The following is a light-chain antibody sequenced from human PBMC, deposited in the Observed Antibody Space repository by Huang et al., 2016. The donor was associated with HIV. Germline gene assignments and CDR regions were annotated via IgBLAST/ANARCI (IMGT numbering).Light chain of an antibody. V-gene: IGKV4-1*01. CDR2: GAT. J-gene: IGKJ1*01. CDR1: QSVLYSLSKKHY. Sequence: DIVMTQSPDSLAVSPGERATINCKSSQSVLYSLSKKHYLAWFQQKPGRPTKLLIYGATTRESGVPDRFSGSGSGTDFTLTINNLQAEDVAVYFCLQYYSVPQTFGHGTKVEIK. CDR3: LQYYSVPQT.